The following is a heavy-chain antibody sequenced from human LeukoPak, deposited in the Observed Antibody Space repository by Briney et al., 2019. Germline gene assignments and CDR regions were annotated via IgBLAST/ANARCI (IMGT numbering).Heavy chain of an antibody. CDR3: ARHGVATIKRLDV. CDR2: VYSSGST. Sequence: SETLSLTCSVSGASLCSYYWSWIPQPPGKGLEWIGYVYSSGSTKYNPSLKSRVTIAIDTSKNQFSLNVTSVTAADTAVYFCARHGVATIKRLDVWGTGTTVTVSS. D-gene: IGHD5-24*01. CDR1: GASLCSYY. J-gene: IGHJ6*04. V-gene: IGHV4-59*08.